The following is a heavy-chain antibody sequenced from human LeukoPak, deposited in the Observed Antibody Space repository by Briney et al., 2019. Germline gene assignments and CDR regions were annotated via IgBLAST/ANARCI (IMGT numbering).Heavy chain of an antibody. J-gene: IGHJ6*02. D-gene: IGHD3-22*01. V-gene: IGHV4-30-4*01. Sequence: SQTLSLTCTVSGGSISSGDYYWSWIRQPPGKGLEWIGYIYYSGSTYYNPSLKSRVTISVDTSKNQFSLKLSSVTAADTAVYYCARDYYDSSGTYGMDVWGQGTTVTVSS. CDR2: IYYSGST. CDR3: ARDYYDSSGTYGMDV. CDR1: GGSISSGDYY.